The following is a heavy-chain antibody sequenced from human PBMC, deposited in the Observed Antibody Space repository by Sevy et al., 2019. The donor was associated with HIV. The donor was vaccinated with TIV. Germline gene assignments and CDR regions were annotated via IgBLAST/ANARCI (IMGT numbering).Heavy chain of an antibody. CDR1: GFTFSSYW. J-gene: IGHJ4*02. Sequence: GGSLRLSCAASGFTFSSYWMHWVRQAPGKGLVWVSRINSDGSRTSYADSVKGRFTISRDNAKNTLYLQMNSLRAEDTAVYYCARDPYGDYYFDYWGQGTLVTVSS. D-gene: IGHD4-17*01. V-gene: IGHV3-74*01. CDR2: INSDGSRT. CDR3: ARDPYGDYYFDY.